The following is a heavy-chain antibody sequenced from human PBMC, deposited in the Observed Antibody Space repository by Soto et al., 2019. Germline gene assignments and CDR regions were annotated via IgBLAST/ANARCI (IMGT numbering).Heavy chain of an antibody. V-gene: IGHV4-31*03. D-gene: IGHD5-12*01. CDR1: GDSINTFSYF. J-gene: IGHJ4*02. Sequence: QVQLRESGPGLVEPSQTLSLTCTASGDSINTFSYFWSWIRQHPQKGQEWIGYVHSTGNSYYTPSLESRVTISIDTSETEFSLDLDSLTAADTAVYYCARRGTYYYDYWGQGIRVTVSS. CDR3: ARRGTYYYDY. CDR2: VHSTGNS.